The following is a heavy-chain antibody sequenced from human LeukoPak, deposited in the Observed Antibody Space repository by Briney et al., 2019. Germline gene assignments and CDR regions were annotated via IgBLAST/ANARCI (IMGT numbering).Heavy chain of an antibody. J-gene: IGHJ4*02. V-gene: IGHV3-74*01. Sequence: TGGSLRLSCEVSGFTFSRYWMHWVRQAPGKGLVWVSRINGDGRSTTYADSVKGRFTISRDNAKNTLYPQMNSLRAEDAAVYYCASPRGGLATSPYYWGQGILVTVSS. CDR2: INGDGRST. CDR1: GFTFSRYW. D-gene: IGHD3-10*01. CDR3: ASPRGGLATSPYY.